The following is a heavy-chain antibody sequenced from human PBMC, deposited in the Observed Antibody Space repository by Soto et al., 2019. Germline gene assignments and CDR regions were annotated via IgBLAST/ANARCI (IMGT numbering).Heavy chain of an antibody. CDR1: GGSISHYY. D-gene: IGHD2-8*01. CDR2: AYYSGST. J-gene: IGHJ5*02. CDR3: ARDRSTYGGGGTGEVKENWFDP. Sequence: SETLSLTCTVSGGSISHYYWSWIRQSPGKGLEWIGYAYYSGSTDYNPSLKSRVTMAVDTSKNQVSLKLNSVTTADTAVYYCARDRSTYGGGGTGEVKENWFDPWGPGALVTVSS. V-gene: IGHV4-59*01.